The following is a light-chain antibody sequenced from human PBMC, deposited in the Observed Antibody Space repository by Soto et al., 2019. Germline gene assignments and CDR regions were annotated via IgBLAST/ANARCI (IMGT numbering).Light chain of an antibody. CDR1: QSVNSNF. CDR2: GSS. V-gene: IGKV3-20*01. J-gene: IGKJ2*01. Sequence: EIVLTQSPGTLSLSPGERATLSCRTSQSVNSNFLAWYQQKPGQAPRLLVYGSSTRAAGVPDRFSGSGSGTDFTLTISRLYPEDFAVYYCQQYGHSPLLYTFGQGTKLGVK. CDR3: QQYGHSPLLYT.